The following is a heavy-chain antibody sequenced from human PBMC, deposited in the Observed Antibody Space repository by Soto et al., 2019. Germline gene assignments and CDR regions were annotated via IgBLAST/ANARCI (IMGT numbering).Heavy chain of an antibody. CDR3: ARGSVVVITYFDY. CDR2: IYSGGST. D-gene: IGHD3-22*01. J-gene: IGHJ4*02. Sequence: EVQLVESGGGLVQPGGSLRLSCAASGFTVSSNYMSWVRQAPGKGLEWVSVIYSGGSTYYADSVKGRFTISRDNSKNTLYLQMNSLRAEDTAVYYCARGSVVVITYFDYWGQGTLVTVSS. V-gene: IGHV3-66*01. CDR1: GFTVSSNY.